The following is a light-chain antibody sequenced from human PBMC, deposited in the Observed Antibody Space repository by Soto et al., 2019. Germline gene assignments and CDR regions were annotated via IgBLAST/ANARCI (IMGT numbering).Light chain of an antibody. CDR2: AAS. CDR1: RGISGY. V-gene: IGKV1-39*01. CDR3: QQGFSLPWT. J-gene: IGKJ1*01. Sequence: IQLTQSPSSLSASIGDRVTITCRASRGISGYLAWYQQKPGKAPRLLIYAASILHSGVPSTFSASGSGTDFALNISSLQADDFGTYYCQQGFSLPWTFGQGTKVDIK.